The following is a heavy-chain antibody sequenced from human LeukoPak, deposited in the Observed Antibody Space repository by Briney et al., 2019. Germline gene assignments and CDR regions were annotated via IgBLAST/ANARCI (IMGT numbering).Heavy chain of an antibody. CDR1: GFTFSSYS. V-gene: IGHV3-21*01. CDR2: ISSSSSYI. Sequence: GGSLRLSCAASGFTFSSYSMNWVRQAPGKGLEWVSSISSSSSYIYYADSVKGRFTISRDNAKNSLYLQMNSLRAEDTAVYYCASRYCSSTSCRFRPSGDAFDIWGQGTMVTVSS. CDR3: ASRYCSSTSCRFRPSGDAFDI. J-gene: IGHJ3*02. D-gene: IGHD2-2*01.